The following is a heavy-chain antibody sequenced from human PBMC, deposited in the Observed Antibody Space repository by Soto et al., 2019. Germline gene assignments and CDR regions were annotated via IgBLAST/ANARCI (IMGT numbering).Heavy chain of an antibody. CDR1: GSTFSSYA. V-gene: IGHV3-23*01. CDR3: AKDYAPRIAAAGTGPFDY. D-gene: IGHD6-13*01. J-gene: IGHJ4*02. Sequence: HPGGSLRLSCAASGSTFSSYAMSWVRQAPGKGLEWVSAISGSGGSTYYADSVKGRFTISRDNSKNTLYLQMNSLRAEDTAVYYCAKDYAPRIAAAGTGPFDYRGQGTLVTVSS. CDR2: ISGSGGST.